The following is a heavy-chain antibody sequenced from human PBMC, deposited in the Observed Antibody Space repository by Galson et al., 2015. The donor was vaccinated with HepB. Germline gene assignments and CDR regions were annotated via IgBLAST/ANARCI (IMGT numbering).Heavy chain of an antibody. CDR1: GFTFSTYA. CDR2: ISYDGTNK. V-gene: IGHV3-30-3*01. Sequence: SLRLSCAASGFTFSTYAMHWVRQAPGKGLEWVTVISYDGTNKYYADSVKGRFTISRDNSKNTLYLQMNSLRAEDTAVYYCANSPKNFDTSGYYPNREDPRACYFDYWGQGTLVTVSS. D-gene: IGHD3-22*01. J-gene: IGHJ4*02. CDR3: ANSPKNFDTSGYYPNREDPRACYFDY.